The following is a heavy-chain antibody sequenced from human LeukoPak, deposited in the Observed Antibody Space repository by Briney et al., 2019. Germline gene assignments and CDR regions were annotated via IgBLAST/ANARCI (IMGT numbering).Heavy chain of an antibody. CDR2: ISYDGSNK. V-gene: IGHV3-30-3*01. Sequence: GGSLRLSCAASGFTFSSYAMHWVRQAPGKGLEWVAVISYDGSNKYYADSVKGRFTISRDNSKNTLYLQMNSLRAEDTAVYYCARAWYYDSSGSTWGQGTLVTVSS. J-gene: IGHJ5*02. D-gene: IGHD3-22*01. CDR1: GFTFSSYA. CDR3: ARAWYYDSSGST.